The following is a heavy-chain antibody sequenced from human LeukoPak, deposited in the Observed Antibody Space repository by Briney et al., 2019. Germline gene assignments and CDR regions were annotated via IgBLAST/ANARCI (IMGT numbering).Heavy chain of an antibody. CDR2: IKQDGSAT. CDR3: ARGGMTGTADY. J-gene: IGHJ4*02. Sequence: PGGSLRLSCEASGFTFSNYWMTWVRQAPGKGLEWVANIKQDGSATYYVDSVKGRFTLSRGNARNSLYLQMNYLGVDDTAVYYCARGGMTGTADYWGPGTLVTVSS. D-gene: IGHD1-7*01. V-gene: IGHV3-7*01. CDR1: GFTFSNYW.